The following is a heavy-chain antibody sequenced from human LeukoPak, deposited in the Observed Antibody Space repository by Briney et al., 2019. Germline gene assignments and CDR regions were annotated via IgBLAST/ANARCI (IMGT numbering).Heavy chain of an antibody. D-gene: IGHD4-17*01. J-gene: IGHJ4*02. CDR3: ARVRVGFGDLFDS. CDR1: GFTFRCYW. Sequence: GGPLRLPCAASGFTFRCYWLIGLRPAPGRRREGLANVSPDGNEIYSLDSVRGLFTISRDNAKNSLYLQMNGLRAEDTAVYFCARVRVGFGDLFDSWGQGTLVTVSS. V-gene: IGHV3-7*04. CDR2: VSPDGNEI.